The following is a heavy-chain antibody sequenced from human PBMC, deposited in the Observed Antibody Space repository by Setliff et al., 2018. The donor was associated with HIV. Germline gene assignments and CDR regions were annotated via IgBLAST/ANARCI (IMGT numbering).Heavy chain of an antibody. Sequence: GGSLRLSCAASGFTFSRYWMSWVRQAPGKGLEWVANINQDGSEKYYVDSVKGRFTISRDNAKNSLYLQMNSLRADDTAVYYCARDGPSGLMIVAYDAFDIWGQGTMVTVSS. D-gene: IGHD3-22*01. CDR3: ARDGPSGLMIVAYDAFDI. J-gene: IGHJ3*02. CDR2: INQDGSEK. V-gene: IGHV3-7*01. CDR1: GFTFSRYW.